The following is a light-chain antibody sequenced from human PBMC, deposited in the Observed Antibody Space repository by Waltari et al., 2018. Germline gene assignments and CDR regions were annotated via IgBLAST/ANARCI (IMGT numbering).Light chain of an antibody. CDR3: QHYLRLPVT. CDR1: QSVRRA. CDR2: GAS. V-gene: IGKV3-20*01. J-gene: IGKJ1*01. Sequence: DIVLTQSPGTLSLSLGESATLSCRASQSVRRALAWYQQKPGQAPSLLIYGASTRATAIPDGFSGSGSGTDFSLTISRLEPDDFAVYYCQHYLRLPVTFGQGTTVEI.